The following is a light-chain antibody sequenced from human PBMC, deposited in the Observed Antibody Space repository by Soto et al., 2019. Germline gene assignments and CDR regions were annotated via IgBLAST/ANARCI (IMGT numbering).Light chain of an antibody. CDR2: GAS. Sequence: DIQLTQSPSFLSASVGDRVTITCRASQGISCYLAWYQQKPGKAPKLLIYGASTLQNGDPSTFSGSGSGTEFTLTISNLQPEDFATYYCQQLNSDPRTFGQGTKVDIK. J-gene: IGKJ1*01. CDR1: QGISCY. CDR3: QQLNSDPRT. V-gene: IGKV1-9*01.